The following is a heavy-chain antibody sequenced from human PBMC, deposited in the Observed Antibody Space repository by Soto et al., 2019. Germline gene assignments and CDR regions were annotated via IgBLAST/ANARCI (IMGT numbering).Heavy chain of an antibody. J-gene: IGHJ4*02. CDR3: ATSGSGSYYYFDY. D-gene: IGHD3-10*01. V-gene: IGHV4-39*01. CDR1: GGSISSSSYY. CDR2: IYYSGST. Sequence: SETLSLTCTVSGGSISSSSYYWGWIRQPPGKGLEWIGSIYYSGSTYYNPSLKSRVTISLDTSKNQFSLKLNSVTAADTAVYYCATSGSGSYYYFDYWGQGSLVTVSS.